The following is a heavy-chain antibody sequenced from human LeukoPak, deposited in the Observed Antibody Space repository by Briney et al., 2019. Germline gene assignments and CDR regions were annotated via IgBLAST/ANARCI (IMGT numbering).Heavy chain of an antibody. CDR1: GASLSDSYYF. V-gene: IGHV4-39*01. Sequence: SETLSLTCTDSGASLSDSYYFWGWIRQPPGKGLEWIATVDYRGTTYYNSALKSRVTISADTSKNQFYLDLNSMTAADTAVYFCARRRAYNYFDPWGQGTLVTVSS. CDR2: VDYRGTT. CDR3: ARRRAYNYFDP. J-gene: IGHJ5*02.